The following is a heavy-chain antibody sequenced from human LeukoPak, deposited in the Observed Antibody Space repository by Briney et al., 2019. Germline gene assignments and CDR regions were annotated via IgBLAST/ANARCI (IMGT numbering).Heavy chain of an antibody. D-gene: IGHD3-3*01. J-gene: IGHJ4*02. V-gene: IGHV3-23*01. CDR3: AKDHYDFWSGIDY. CDR2: ISGSGGST. CDR1: GFTFSSYS. Sequence: GGSLRLSCAASGFTFSSYSMSWVRQAPGKGLEWVSAISGSGGSTYYADSVKGRFTISGDNSKNTLYLQMNSLRAEDTAVYYCAKDHYDFWSGIDYWGQGTLVTVSS.